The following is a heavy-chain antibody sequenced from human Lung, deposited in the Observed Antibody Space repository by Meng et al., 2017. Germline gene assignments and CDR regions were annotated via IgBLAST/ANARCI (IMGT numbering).Heavy chain of an antibody. V-gene: IGHV3-74*03. CDR2: IRGDGGSI. J-gene: IGHJ4*02. CDR1: GFTFRSYG. CDR3: ARESGYFEY. Sequence: VHLSEAGGGLVQPGRSLSLSFAASGFTFRSYGIHWVRQAPGKGLVWVSRIRGDGGSIVYADSVKGRFTISRDNAKNTLFLQMNSLRAEDTAVYYCARESGYFEYWGQGSLVTVSS.